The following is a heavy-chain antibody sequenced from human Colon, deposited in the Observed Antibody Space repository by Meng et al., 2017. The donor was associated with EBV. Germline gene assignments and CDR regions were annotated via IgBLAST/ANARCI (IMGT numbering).Heavy chain of an antibody. CDR3: ARGEPVPGHFLKS. J-gene: IGHJ5*02. V-gene: IGHV4-34*01. CDR2: INHSGNT. D-gene: IGHD6-19*01. CDR1: GCYLVGYD. Sequence: QRDLHPVGVGLLKPPEDLALPCSGSGCYLVGYDWSWFRQPPGKGLEWIGEINHSGNTNYNPSLKSRVTISIDTSKNQFSLKLSSVTDADTAVYFCARGEPVPGHFLKSWGQGTLVTVSS.